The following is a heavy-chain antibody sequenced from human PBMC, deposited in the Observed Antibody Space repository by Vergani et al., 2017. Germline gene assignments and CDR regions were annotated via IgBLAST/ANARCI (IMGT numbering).Heavy chain of an antibody. CDR2: IYYSGST. Sequence: QLQLQESGPGLVKPSETLSPTCTVSGGSISSSSYYWGWIRQPPGKGLEWIGSIYYSGSTYYNPSLKSRVTISVDTSKNQFSLKMSSVTAADTAIYYCARDISNWVCDFWGQGTLVTVS. CDR1: GGSISSSSYY. V-gene: IGHV4-39*07. CDR3: ARDISNWVCDF. J-gene: IGHJ4*02. D-gene: IGHD7-27*01.